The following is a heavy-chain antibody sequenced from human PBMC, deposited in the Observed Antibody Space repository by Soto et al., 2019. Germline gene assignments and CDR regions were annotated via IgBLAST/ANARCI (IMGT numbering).Heavy chain of an antibody. CDR1: GGSISSSSYY. J-gene: IGHJ5*02. Sequence: SETLSLTCTVSGGSISSSSYYWGWIRQPPGKGLEWIGSIYYSGSTYYNPSLKSRVTISVDTSKNQFSLKLSSVTAADTAVYFCARYHDYGYLFDPCGQGTLVTVSS. D-gene: IGHD4-17*01. CDR2: IYYSGST. V-gene: IGHV4-39*01. CDR3: ARYHDYGYLFDP.